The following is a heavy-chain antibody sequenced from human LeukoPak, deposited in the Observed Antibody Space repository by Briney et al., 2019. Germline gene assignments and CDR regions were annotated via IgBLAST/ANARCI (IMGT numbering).Heavy chain of an antibody. J-gene: IGHJ4*02. CDR1: GYTFTSYD. CDR2: MNPNSGNT. V-gene: IGHV1-8*01. CDR3: ARAKRGSEFDY. Sequence: ASVKVSCKASGYTFTSYDINWVRQATGQGLEWMGWMNPNSGNTGYAQKFQDRVTMTRNTSISTAYMDLSSLRSEDTAVYYCARAKRGSEFDYWGQGTLVTVSS. D-gene: IGHD3-10*01.